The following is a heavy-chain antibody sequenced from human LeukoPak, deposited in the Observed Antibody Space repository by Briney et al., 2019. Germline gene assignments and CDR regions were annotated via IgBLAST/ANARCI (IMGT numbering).Heavy chain of an antibody. CDR1: GFTFSSYG. D-gene: IGHD5-18*01. V-gene: IGHV3-30*02. CDR3: AKNRYSYGYYYYYYMDV. J-gene: IGHJ6*03. Sequence: PGGSLRLSCAASGFTFSSYGMHWVRQAPGKGLEWVAFIRYDGSNKYYADSVEGRFTISRDNSKNTLYLQMNSLRAEDTAVYYCAKNRYSYGYYYYYYMDVWGKGTTVTISS. CDR2: IRYDGSNK.